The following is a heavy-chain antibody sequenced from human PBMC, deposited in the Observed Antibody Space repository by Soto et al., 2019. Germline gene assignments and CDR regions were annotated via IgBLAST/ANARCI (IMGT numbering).Heavy chain of an antibody. CDR2: IYYSGST. V-gene: IGHV4-31*11. J-gene: IGHJ5*02. Sequence: PSETLSLTCAVSGGSISSGGDSWSWIRQPPGKGLEWIGYIYYSGSTYYNPSLKSRVTISVDTSKNQFSLKLSSVTAADTAVYYCARQDCGGDCYYSYNWFDPWGQGTLVTVSS. CDR1: GGSISSGGDS. CDR3: ARQDCGGDCYYSYNWFDP. D-gene: IGHD2-21*02.